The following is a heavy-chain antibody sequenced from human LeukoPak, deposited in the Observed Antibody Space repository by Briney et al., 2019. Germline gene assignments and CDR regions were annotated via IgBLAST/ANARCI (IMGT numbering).Heavy chain of an antibody. CDR2: INHSGST. Sequence: PPETLSLTCAVYGGSFSGYYWSWIRQPPGKGLEWIGEINHSGSTNYNPSLKSRVTISVDTSKNQFSLKLSSVTAADTAVYYCARKGSNKNYYDSSGYYYPFDYWGQGTLVTVSS. D-gene: IGHD3-22*01. CDR3: ARKGSNKNYYDSSGYYYPFDY. J-gene: IGHJ4*02. V-gene: IGHV4-34*01. CDR1: GGSFSGYY.